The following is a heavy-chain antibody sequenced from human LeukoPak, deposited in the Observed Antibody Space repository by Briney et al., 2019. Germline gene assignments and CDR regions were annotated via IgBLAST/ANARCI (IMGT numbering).Heavy chain of an antibody. D-gene: IGHD4-11*01. CDR2: INHSGST. Sequence: SETLSLTCAAYGGSFSGYYWSWIRQPPGKGLEWIGEINHSGSTNYNPSLKSRVTISVDTSKNQFSLKLSSVTAADTAVYYCARTMTTVIGYYYGMDVWGQGTTVTVSS. CDR3: ARTMTTVIGYYYGMDV. V-gene: IGHV4-34*01. J-gene: IGHJ6*02. CDR1: GGSFSGYY.